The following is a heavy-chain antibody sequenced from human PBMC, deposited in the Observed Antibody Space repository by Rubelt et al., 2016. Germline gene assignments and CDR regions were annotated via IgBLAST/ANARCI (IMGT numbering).Heavy chain of an antibody. V-gene: IGHV4-39*01. J-gene: IGHJ4*02. D-gene: IGHD1-26*01. CDR3: ARLPLGATRPFDY. CDR2: IYYSGST. Sequence: GSIYYSGSTYYNPSLKSRVTISVDTSKNQFSLKLSSVTAADTAVYYCARLPLGATRPFDYWGQGTLVTVSS.